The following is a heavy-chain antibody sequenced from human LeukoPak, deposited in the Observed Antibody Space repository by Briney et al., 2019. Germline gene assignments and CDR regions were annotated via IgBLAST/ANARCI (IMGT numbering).Heavy chain of an antibody. CDR2: INPHRGGT. CDR3: ARGSDDFWSGYSPSY. Sequence: VASVKVSCKASGYTFTGYYMHWVRQAPGQGLERMGWINPHRGGTNYAQKFQDTAIMTRDTSISTAYMELSRLRSDDTAVYYCARGSDDFWSGYSPSYWGQGTLVTVSS. V-gene: IGHV1-2*02. J-gene: IGHJ4*02. D-gene: IGHD3-3*01. CDR1: GYTFTGYY.